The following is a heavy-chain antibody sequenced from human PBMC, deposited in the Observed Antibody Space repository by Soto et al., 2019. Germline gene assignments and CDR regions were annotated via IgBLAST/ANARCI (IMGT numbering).Heavy chain of an antibody. J-gene: IGHJ4*02. D-gene: IGHD2-2*01. V-gene: IGHV5-51*01. CDR3: TTRLYCGSSSGYRAIGY. CDR1: GYSFTTFW. CDR2: IYPGDSDT. Sequence: GASRKISCKGCGYSFTTFWIGWVRQTPGKGLVGMGIIYPGDSDTRYSPSFQGQVTLSADKSINTAYLQWSSLKATDTDIYYCTTRLYCGSSSGYRAIGYWREGTLVTDSS.